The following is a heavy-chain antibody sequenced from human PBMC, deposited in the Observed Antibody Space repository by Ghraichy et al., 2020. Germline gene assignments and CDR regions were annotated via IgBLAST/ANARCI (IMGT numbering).Heavy chain of an antibody. CDR1: GGSISSSSYY. J-gene: IGHJ4*02. V-gene: IGHV4-39*01. CDR2: IYYSGST. CDR3: ARSPITMIVVVIPHPIDY. D-gene: IGHD3-22*01. Sequence: SETLSLTCTVSGGSISSSSYYWGWIRQPPGKGLEWFGSIYYSGSTYYNPSLKSRVTISVDKSKNQFSLKLSTVTAADTAVYYCARSPITMIVVVIPHPIDYWGQGTLVTVSS.